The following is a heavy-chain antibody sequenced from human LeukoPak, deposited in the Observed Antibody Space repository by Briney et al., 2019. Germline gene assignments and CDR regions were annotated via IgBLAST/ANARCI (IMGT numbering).Heavy chain of an antibody. CDR3: ARAAAGSSKYDY. J-gene: IGHJ4*02. D-gene: IGHD6-13*01. CDR2: IYTSGST. CDR1: GGSGGTYS. Sequence: SETLSLTCSVSGGSGGTYSWTWIRLPAGKGLEWIGRIYTSGSTNCNPSLKSRVTMSVDTSKNQFSLNLSSVTAADTAVYYCARAAAGSSKYDYWGQGILVTVSS. V-gene: IGHV4-4*07.